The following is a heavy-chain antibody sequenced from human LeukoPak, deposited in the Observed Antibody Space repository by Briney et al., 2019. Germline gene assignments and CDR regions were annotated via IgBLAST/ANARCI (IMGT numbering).Heavy chain of an antibody. CDR2: VNPNSGGT. CDR1: GYTFTGYY. Sequence: ASMKVSCKASGYTFTGYYMHWVRQAPGQGLEWMGWVNPNSGGTNYAQKFQGRVTMTRDTSISTAYMELSRLRSDDTAVYYCARKASVGYGSGWYYDYWGQGTLVTVSS. CDR3: ARKASVGYGSGWYYDY. J-gene: IGHJ4*02. V-gene: IGHV1-2*02. D-gene: IGHD6-19*01.